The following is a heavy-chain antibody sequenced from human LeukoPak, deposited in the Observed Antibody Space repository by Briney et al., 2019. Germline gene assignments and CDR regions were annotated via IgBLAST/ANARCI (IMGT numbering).Heavy chain of an antibody. CDR3: ARHPDYGGNSGDFDY. D-gene: IGHD4-23*01. J-gene: IGHJ4*02. V-gene: IGHV4-39*01. CDR1: GGSISSSSYY. Sequence: SETLSLTCTVSGGSISSSSYYWGWIRQPPGKGLEWIGSIYYSGSTYYNPSLKSRVTMSVDTSKNQFSLKLSSVTAADTAVYYGARHPDYGGNSGDFDYWGQGTLVTVSS. CDR2: IYYSGST.